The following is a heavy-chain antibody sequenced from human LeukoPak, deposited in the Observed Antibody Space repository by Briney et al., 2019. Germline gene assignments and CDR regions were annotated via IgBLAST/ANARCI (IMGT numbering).Heavy chain of an antibody. CDR2: ISAYNGNT. D-gene: IGHD3-10*01. V-gene: IGHV1-18*01. CDR1: GGTFSSYA. J-gene: IGHJ3*02. CDR3: ARRGWRQGAFDI. Sequence: ASVKVSCKASGGTFSSYAISWVRQAPGQGLEWMGWISAYNGNTNYAQKLQGRVTMTTDTSTSTAYMELRSLRSDDTAVYYCARRGWRQGAFDIWGQGTMVTVSS.